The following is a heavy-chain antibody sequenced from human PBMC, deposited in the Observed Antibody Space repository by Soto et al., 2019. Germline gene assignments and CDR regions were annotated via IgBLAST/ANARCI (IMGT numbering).Heavy chain of an antibody. CDR2: ISGGGTT. D-gene: IGHD3-16*01. CDR3: VREGIGTAYADS. CDR1: GFGFTSHA. Sequence: EVQLLESGGGLVQPGGSLRLSCAASGFGFTSHAMGWVRQAPGKGLEWVSLISGGGTTWYAASVKGRFTISRDNSQNTLFLQMHSLRLEDSAVYYCVREGIGTAYADSWGQGTLVTVSS. V-gene: IGHV3-23*01. J-gene: IGHJ4*02.